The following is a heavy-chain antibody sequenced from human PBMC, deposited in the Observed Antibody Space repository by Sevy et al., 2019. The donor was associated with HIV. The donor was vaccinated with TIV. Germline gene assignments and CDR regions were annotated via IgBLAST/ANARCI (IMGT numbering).Heavy chain of an antibody. V-gene: IGHV3-7*01. D-gene: IGHD6-13*01. CDR1: GFTFGDYW. CDR2: IKEDGSET. Sequence: GGSLRLSCTASGFTFGDYWMNWVRQAPGKGLEWVGNIKEDGSETYYVDSVKGRFTISRDNAKNSLYLQMNSPRAEDTAVYYCAKGVDSWGQGTLVTVSS. CDR3: AKGVDS. J-gene: IGHJ4*02.